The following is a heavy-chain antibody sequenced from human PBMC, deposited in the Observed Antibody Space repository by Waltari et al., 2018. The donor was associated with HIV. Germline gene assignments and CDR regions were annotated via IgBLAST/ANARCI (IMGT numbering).Heavy chain of an antibody. J-gene: IGHJ6*02. CDR1: GFTFSSYA. D-gene: IGHD3-22*01. CDR2: ISYDGSNK. CDR3: ARDPYYYDTTYGMDV. V-gene: IGHV3-30-3*01. Sequence: QVQLVESGGGVVQPGRSLRLSCAASGFTFSSYAMHWVRQAPGKGLGWVAVISYDGSNKYYADSVKCRFTISRDNSKNTLYLQMNSLRAEDTAVYYCARDPYYYDTTYGMDVWGQGTTVTVSS.